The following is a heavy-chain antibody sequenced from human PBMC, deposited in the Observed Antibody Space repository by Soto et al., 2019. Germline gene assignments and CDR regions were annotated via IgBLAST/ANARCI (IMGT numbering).Heavy chain of an antibody. CDR3: TTEGVGALLLFDY. Sequence: GSLRLSCAASGFTFSNAWMSWVRQAPGKGLEWVGRIKSKTDGGTTDYAAPVKGRFTISRDDSKNTLYLQMNSLKTEDTAVYYCTTEGVGALLLFDYWGQGTLGTVSP. CDR1: GFTFSNAW. CDR2: IKSKTDGGTT. V-gene: IGHV3-15*01. D-gene: IGHD1-26*01. J-gene: IGHJ4*02.